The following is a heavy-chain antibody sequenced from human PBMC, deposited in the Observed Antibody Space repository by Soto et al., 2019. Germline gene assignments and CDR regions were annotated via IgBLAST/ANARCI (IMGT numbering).Heavy chain of an antibody. Sequence: SETLSLTCTVSGGSISSYYWSWIRQPPGKGLEWIGNIYYSGSTNYNPSLKRRVTISVDTSKNQFSLKLSSVTAADTAVYYCASPKIAFYNWFDPWGQGTLVTVSS. CDR1: GGSISSYY. J-gene: IGHJ5*02. CDR2: IYYSGST. D-gene: IGHD3-3*02. CDR3: ASPKIAFYNWFDP. V-gene: IGHV4-59*08.